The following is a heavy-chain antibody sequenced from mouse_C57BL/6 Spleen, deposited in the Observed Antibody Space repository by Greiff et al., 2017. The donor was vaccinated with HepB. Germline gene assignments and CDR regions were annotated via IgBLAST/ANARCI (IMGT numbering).Heavy chain of an antibody. D-gene: IGHD2-5*01. Sequence: VQGVESGAELVRPGASVTLSCKASGYTFTDYEMHWVKQTPVHGLEWIGAIDPETGGTAYNQKFKGKAILTADKSSSTAYMELRSLTSEDSAVYYCTRKGYYSNPYAMDYWGQGTSFTVSS. J-gene: IGHJ4*01. V-gene: IGHV1-15*01. CDR1: GYTFTDYE. CDR2: IDPETGGT. CDR3: TRKGYYSNPYAMDY.